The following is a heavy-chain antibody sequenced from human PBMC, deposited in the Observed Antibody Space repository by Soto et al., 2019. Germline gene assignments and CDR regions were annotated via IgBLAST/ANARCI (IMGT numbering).Heavy chain of an antibody. CDR1: GFSFSNYA. Sequence: GGSLRLSCATSGFSFSNYAMSWVRQAPGKGLEWVAGITSTGYTYYVESLKGRFTISRDNSKNTVSLQMNSLRAEDTAVYYCAKDLIDYSISYFDYWGQGTLVTVSS. J-gene: IGHJ4*02. D-gene: IGHD4-4*01. CDR3: AKDLIDYSISYFDY. CDR2: ITSTGYT. V-gene: IGHV3-23*01.